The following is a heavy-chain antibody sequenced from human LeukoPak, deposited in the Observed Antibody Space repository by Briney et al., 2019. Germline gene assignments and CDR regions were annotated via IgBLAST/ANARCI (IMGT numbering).Heavy chain of an antibody. Sequence: PGGSLRLSCAASGFTFSSYWMHWVRQAPGKGLVWVSRINTDGSSTSYADSVKGRFTISRDDSKNTVYLQMNSLRAEDTSVYYCARDLSIAAAGGNWFDPWGQGTLVTVSS. V-gene: IGHV3-74*01. CDR3: ARDLSIAAAGGNWFDP. J-gene: IGHJ5*02. CDR2: INTDGSST. D-gene: IGHD6-13*01. CDR1: GFTFSSYW.